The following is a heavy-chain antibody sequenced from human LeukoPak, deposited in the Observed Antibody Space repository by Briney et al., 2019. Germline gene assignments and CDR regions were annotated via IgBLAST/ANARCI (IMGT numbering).Heavy chain of an antibody. D-gene: IGHD6-13*01. CDR2: ISGSGGST. CDR3: AKCRSWYLVDY. J-gene: IGHJ4*02. CDR1: GFTFSSYA. Sequence: GGSLRLSCGVSGFTFSSYAMSWVRQAPGKGLEWVSAISGSGGSTYYADSVKGRFTISRDNSKNTLYLQMNSLRAEDTAVYYCAKCRSWYLVDYWGQGTLVTVSS. V-gene: IGHV3-23*01.